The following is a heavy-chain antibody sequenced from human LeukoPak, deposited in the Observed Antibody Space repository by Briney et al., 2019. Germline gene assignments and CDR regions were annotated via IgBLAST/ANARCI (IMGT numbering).Heavy chain of an antibody. Sequence: SETLSLTCAVYGGSFSGYYWSWIRQPPGKGLEGIGEINHSGSTNYNPSLKSRVTISVDTSKNQFSLKLSSVTAADTAVYYGGRAHRSYGSGSYFFDYWGQGTLVTVSS. V-gene: IGHV4-34*01. J-gene: IGHJ4*02. D-gene: IGHD3-10*01. CDR3: GRAHRSYGSGSYFFDY. CDR1: GGSFSGYY. CDR2: INHSGST.